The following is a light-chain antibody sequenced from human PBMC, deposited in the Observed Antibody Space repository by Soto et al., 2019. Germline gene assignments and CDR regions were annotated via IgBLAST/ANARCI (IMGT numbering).Light chain of an antibody. V-gene: IGKV3-15*01. J-gene: IGKJ3*01. Sequence: EIVMTQSPSRLPVSPGQRATLSCRASQSVTANLAWYQQKPEQAPRLHIYNVVTRATGIPARFTGSGSGREYSITIHSLQPVDVAMYYCQEDNTRRSFTFGPGTKV. CDR1: QSVTAN. CDR2: NVV. CDR3: QEDNTRRSFT.